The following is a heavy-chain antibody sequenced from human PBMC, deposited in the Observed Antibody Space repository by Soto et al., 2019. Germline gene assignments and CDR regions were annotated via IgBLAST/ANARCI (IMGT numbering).Heavy chain of an antibody. V-gene: IGHV3-23*01. CDR2: ITTSGGNT. CDR1: GFTFSTYS. D-gene: IGHD2-8*01. Sequence: PGGSLRLSCAASGFTFSTYSMSWVGQAPGKGLEWVSTITTSGGNTYYADSVQGRFTISRDNSKNTLYLQMNSLRAEDTAVYYCAGRYCTNGVCYTNYYYYIDVWGKGTTVTVSS. CDR3: AGRYCTNGVCYTNYYYYIDV. J-gene: IGHJ6*03.